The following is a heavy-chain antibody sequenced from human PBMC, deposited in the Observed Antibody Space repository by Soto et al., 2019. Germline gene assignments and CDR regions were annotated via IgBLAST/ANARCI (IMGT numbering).Heavy chain of an antibody. CDR2: IYPDDSDT. D-gene: IGHD3-9*01. CDR1: GYIFSSFW. CDR3: VIDGPYGMDD. J-gene: IGHJ6*02. V-gene: IGHV5-51*01. Sequence: GESLKISCKGSGYIFSSFWIGWVRQMPGKGLEWMGIIYPDDSDTRYSPSFQGQVTISADKSTSTAYLEWSSLKASDTAMYYCVIDGPYGMDDWGQGTTVTVSS.